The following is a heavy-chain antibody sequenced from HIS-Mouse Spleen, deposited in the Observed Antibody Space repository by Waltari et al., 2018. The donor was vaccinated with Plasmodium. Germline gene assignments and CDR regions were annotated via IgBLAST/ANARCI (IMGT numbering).Heavy chain of an antibody. CDR1: GFSLRNARMG. CDR2: NFSNDEK. CDR3: ARIPYQHDYVWGSYRYDAFDI. J-gene: IGHJ3*02. D-gene: IGHD3-16*02. Sequence: QVTLKESGPVLVKPTETLTLTCTVSGFSLRNARMGVRWIRPPPGKALEWLAHNFSNDEKSYSTSLKSRLTISKDTSKSQVVLTMTNMDPVDTATYYCARIPYQHDYVWGSYRYDAFDIWGQGTMVTVSS. V-gene: IGHV2-26*01.